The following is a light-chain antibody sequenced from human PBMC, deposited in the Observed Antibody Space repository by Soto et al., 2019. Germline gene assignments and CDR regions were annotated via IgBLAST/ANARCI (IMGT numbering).Light chain of an antibody. CDR1: QAISGW. Sequence: DIQMTQSPSSVSASVGDRVTITCRASQAISGWVARYQQKPGKVPKLLIYAASTLQSGVPSRFSGSGSGTDYTLTISNLQPEDFATYYCQQANSFPTMFGQGTKVEIK. CDR3: QQANSFPTM. J-gene: IGKJ1*01. CDR2: AAS. V-gene: IGKV1-12*01.